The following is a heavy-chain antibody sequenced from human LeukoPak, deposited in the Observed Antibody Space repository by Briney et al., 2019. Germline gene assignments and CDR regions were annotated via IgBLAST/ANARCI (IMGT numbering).Heavy chain of an antibody. V-gene: IGHV3-74*01. CDR1: GNYW. CDR2: INSDGSST. J-gene: IGHJ4*02. Sequence: GGSLRLSCAASGNYWMHWVRQAPGKGLVWVSRINSDGSSTSYADSVKGRFTISRDNAKNTLYLQMNSLRAEDTAVYYCVTLARDYWGQGTLVTVSS. CDR3: VTLARDY.